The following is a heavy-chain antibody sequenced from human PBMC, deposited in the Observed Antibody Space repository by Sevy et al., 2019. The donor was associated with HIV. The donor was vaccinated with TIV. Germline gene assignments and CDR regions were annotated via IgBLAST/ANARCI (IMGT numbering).Heavy chain of an antibody. J-gene: IGHJ2*01. CDR3: AKFGDYYDSGGYYWYFDF. CDR1: GFIFSDYA. Sequence: GGSLRLSYAASGFIFSDYAMCWVRQAPGKGLEWVSSISGGDDSTYYADSVKGRFTVSRDNSKNTLYLQMNTLRAEDTALYYCAKFGDYYDSGGYYWYFDFWGRGTLVTVSS. V-gene: IGHV3-23*01. D-gene: IGHD3-22*01. CDR2: ISGGDDST.